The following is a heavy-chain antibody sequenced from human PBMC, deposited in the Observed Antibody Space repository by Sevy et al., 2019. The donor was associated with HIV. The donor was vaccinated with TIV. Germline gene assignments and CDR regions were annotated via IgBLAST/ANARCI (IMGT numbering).Heavy chain of an antibody. CDR3: ARGTTVTRIDY. V-gene: IGHV5-51*01. CDR2: IYPGDSDT. Sequence: GESLKISCKGSGYSFTSYWIGWVRQMPGKGLGWMGIIYPGDSDTTYSPSFQGQVTISADKSISTAYLQWSSLKASDTAVYYCARGTTVTRIDYWGQGTLVTVSS. CDR1: GYSFTSYW. D-gene: IGHD4-17*01. J-gene: IGHJ4*02.